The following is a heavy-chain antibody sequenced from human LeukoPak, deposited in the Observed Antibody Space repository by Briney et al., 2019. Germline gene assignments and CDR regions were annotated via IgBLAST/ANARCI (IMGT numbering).Heavy chain of an antibody. CDR3: ARRAGAYSHPYDY. CDR1: GFTFSSYS. Sequence: PGGSLRLSCAASGFTFSSYSMNWVRQAPGKGLEWVSFISSSSTYIYYADSLKGRFTISRDNAKNPLYLQMNSLRAEDTAVYYCARRAGAYSHPYDYWGQGTLVTVSS. D-gene: IGHD4/OR15-4a*01. J-gene: IGHJ4*02. V-gene: IGHV3-21*04. CDR2: ISSSSTYI.